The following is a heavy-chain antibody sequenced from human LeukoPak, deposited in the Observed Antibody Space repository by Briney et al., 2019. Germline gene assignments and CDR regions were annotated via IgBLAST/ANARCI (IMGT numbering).Heavy chain of an antibody. Sequence: SQTLSLTCTVSGGSISSGSYYWSWIRQPAGKGLEWIGRNYTSGSTNYNPSLKSRVTISVDTSKNQFSLKLSSVTAADTAVYYCAREPAYCSSTSCYQDAFDIWGQGTMVTVSS. D-gene: IGHD2-2*01. CDR2: NYTSGST. V-gene: IGHV4-61*02. CDR1: GGSISSGSYY. J-gene: IGHJ3*02. CDR3: AREPAYCSSTSCYQDAFDI.